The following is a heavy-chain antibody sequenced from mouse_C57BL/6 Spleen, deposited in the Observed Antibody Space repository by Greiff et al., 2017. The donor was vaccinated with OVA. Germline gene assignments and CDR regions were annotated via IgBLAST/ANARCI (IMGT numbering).Heavy chain of an antibody. CDR1: GYSITSGYD. J-gene: IGHJ1*03. D-gene: IGHD1-1*01. CDR3: AREYYGYWYFDV. CDR2: ISYSGST. Sequence: DVKLVESGPGMVKPSQSLSLTCTVTGYSITSGYDWHWIRHFPGNKLEWMGYISYSGSTNYNPSLKSRISITHDTSKNHFFLKLNSVTTEDTATYYCAREYYGYWYFDVWGTGTTVTVSS. V-gene: IGHV3-1*01.